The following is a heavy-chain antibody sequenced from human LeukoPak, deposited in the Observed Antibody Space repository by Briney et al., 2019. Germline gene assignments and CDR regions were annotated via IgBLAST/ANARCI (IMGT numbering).Heavy chain of an antibody. J-gene: IGHJ4*02. CDR3: ARDSAGRVISPPFDY. CDR2: ISYDGSNK. V-gene: IGHV3-30-3*01. D-gene: IGHD6-25*01. Sequence: GGSLRVSCAASGFTFSSYAMHWVRQAPGKGLEWVAVISYDGSNKYYADSVKGRFTISRDNSKNTLYLQMNSLRAEDTAVYYCARDSAGRVISPPFDYWGQGTLVTVSS. CDR1: GFTFSSYA.